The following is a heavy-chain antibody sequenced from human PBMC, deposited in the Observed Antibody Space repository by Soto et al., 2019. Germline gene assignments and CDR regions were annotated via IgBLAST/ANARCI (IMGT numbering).Heavy chain of an antibody. V-gene: IGHV1-3*01. CDR2: INAGNGNT. D-gene: IGHD3-9*01. CDR3: ARSDILTGYYYYYYGMDV. CDR1: GYTFTSYA. J-gene: IGHJ6*02. Sequence: GASVKVSCKASGYTFTSYAMHWVRQAPGQRLEWMGWINAGNGNTKYSQKFQGRVTITRDTSASTAYMELSSLRSEDTAVYYCARSDILTGYYYYYYGMDVWGQGTTVTVSS.